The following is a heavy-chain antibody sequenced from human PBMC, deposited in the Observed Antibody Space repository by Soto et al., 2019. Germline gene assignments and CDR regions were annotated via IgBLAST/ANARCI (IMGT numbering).Heavy chain of an antibody. CDR3: ASLAIGTIIRGAPDF. J-gene: IGHJ4*02. CDR1: GFTFSDYY. Sequence: GGSLRRSCAASGFTFSDYYMTWIRQAPGKGLEWVSYISSGGSSIYYADSVKGRFTISRDNAKNSLYLQMNSLRAEDTAMYYCASLAIGTIIRGAPDFWGQGTLVTVSS. D-gene: IGHD3-10*01. CDR2: ISSGGSSI. V-gene: IGHV3-11*01.